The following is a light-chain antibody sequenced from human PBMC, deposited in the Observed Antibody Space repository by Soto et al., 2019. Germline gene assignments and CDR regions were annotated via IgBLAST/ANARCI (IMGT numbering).Light chain of an antibody. CDR2: EVT. V-gene: IGLV2-8*01. CDR1: SSDFGGNNY. CDR3: TSNGSSYSDVI. J-gene: IGLJ2*01. Sequence: QSALTQPPSASGSPGQSVTISCTGTSSDFGGNNYVSWYQQHPGKAPKLIIYEVTKRPSGVPDRFSGSMSGNTASLTVSGLQAEDEAEYYRTSNGSSYSDVIFGGETKQTVL.